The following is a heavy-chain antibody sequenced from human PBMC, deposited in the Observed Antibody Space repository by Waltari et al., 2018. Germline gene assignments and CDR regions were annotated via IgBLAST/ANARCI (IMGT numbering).Heavy chain of an antibody. V-gene: IGHV3-53*01. CDR3: ASPRGQQSGQALDI. D-gene: IGHD6-13*01. J-gene: IGHJ3*02. CDR1: VSDNY. CDR2: IYISGAT. Sequence: VSDNYMTWVRQAPGKGLEWVSIIYISGATYYADSVKGRFTISRDNSKNTLFLQMNSLRVDDTAVYYCASPRGQQSGQALDIWGQGTMVTVSS.